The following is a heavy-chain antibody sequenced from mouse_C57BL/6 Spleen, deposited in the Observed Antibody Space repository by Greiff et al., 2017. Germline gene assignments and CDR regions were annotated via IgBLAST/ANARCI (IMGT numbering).Heavy chain of an antibody. CDR2: INPSNGGT. CDR1: GYTFTSYW. Sequence: QVQLQQPGTELVKPGASVKLSCKASGYTFTSYWMHWVKQRPGQGLEWIGNINPSNGGTNYNEKFKSKATLTVDKSSSTAYMQLSSLTSEDSAVCYCARGGYDEGAWFAYWGQRTLVTVSA. CDR3: ARGGYDEGAWFAY. D-gene: IGHD2-2*01. V-gene: IGHV1-53*01. J-gene: IGHJ3*01.